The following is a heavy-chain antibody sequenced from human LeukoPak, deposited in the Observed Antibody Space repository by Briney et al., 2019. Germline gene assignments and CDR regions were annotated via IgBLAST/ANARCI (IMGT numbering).Heavy chain of an antibody. D-gene: IGHD5-18*01. CDR2: IDPNSGDT. CDR1: GYTFTAYY. Sequence: ASLKVSFKASGYTFTAYYIHWVRQAPGQGLGWMAWIDPNSGDTWSAPLFQGRVTMTRDMSITTASMELTWLSSDDTAVYYCATGVATAFTYWGQGTLLTVSS. J-gene: IGHJ4*02. V-gene: IGHV1-2*02. CDR3: ATGVATAFTY.